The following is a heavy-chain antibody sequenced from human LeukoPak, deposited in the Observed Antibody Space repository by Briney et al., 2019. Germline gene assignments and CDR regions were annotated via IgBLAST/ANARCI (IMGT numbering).Heavy chain of an antibody. CDR2: IYYSGST. D-gene: IGHD4-17*01. J-gene: IGHJ4*02. Sequence: TPSQTLSLTCTVSGGSISSGGYYWSWIRQHPGKGLEWIGYIYYSGSTYYNPSLKSRVTISVDTSKNQFSLKLSSVTAADTAVYYCARVKRYTVTDFDYWGQGTLVTVSS. CDR1: GGSISSGGYY. V-gene: IGHV4-31*03. CDR3: ARVKRYTVTDFDY.